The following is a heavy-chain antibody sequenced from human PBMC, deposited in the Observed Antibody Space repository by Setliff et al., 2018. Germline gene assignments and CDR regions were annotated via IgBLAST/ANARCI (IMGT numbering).Heavy chain of an antibody. CDR2: FYYSGST. Sequence: SETLSLTCTVSGGSISSYCWSWVRQPPGKGLEWIGYFYYSGSTNYNPSLKSRVSISVDTSKNQFSLKLSSVTAADTAVYCCASSPSEEDYDILTGYSRTDYYYYMDVWGKGTTVTVSS. J-gene: IGHJ6*03. CDR3: ASSPSEEDYDILTGYSRTDYYYYMDV. D-gene: IGHD3-9*01. CDR1: GGSISSYC. V-gene: IGHV4-59*08.